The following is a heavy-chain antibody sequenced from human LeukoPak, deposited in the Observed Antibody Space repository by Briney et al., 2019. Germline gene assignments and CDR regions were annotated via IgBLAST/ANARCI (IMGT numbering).Heavy chain of an antibody. V-gene: IGHV1-2*02. D-gene: IGHD2-2*01. Sequence: VASVKVSCKASGYTFTGYYMHWVRQAPGQGLEWMGWINPNSGGTNYAQKFQGRVTMTRDTSISTAYMELSRLRSDDTAVYYCARVGCSSTSCYEFDYWGQGTLVTVSS. CDR1: GYTFTGYY. CDR3: ARVGCSSTSCYEFDY. J-gene: IGHJ4*02. CDR2: INPNSGGT.